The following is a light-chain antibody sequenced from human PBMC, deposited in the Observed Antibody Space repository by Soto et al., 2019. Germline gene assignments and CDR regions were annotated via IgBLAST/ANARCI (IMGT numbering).Light chain of an antibody. CDR3: QRYGSSHT. CDR1: QSVSNNY. Sequence: EIVMTQSPATLSVSPGERATLSCRASQSVSNNYLAWYQQKPGQAPRLLIYGASNRATGIPDRFSGSGSGTFFTLTSSTLKPALFAVSTCQRYGSSHTCGQRIRGDI. CDR2: GAS. J-gene: IGKJ1*01. V-gene: IGKV3-20*01.